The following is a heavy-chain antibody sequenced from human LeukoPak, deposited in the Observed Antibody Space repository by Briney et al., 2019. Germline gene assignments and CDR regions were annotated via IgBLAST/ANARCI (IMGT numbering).Heavy chain of an antibody. D-gene: IGHD3-16*02. CDR2: IYTSGST. Sequence: PSETLSLTCTVSGGSVSSGSYYWSWIRQPAGKGLEWIGRIYTSGSTNYNPSLKSRVTISVDTSKNQFSLKLSSVTAADTAVYYCASRLRLGELSSNHDAFDIWGQGTMVTVSS. CDR3: ASRLRLGELSSNHDAFDI. J-gene: IGHJ3*02. V-gene: IGHV4-61*02. CDR1: GGSVSSGSYY.